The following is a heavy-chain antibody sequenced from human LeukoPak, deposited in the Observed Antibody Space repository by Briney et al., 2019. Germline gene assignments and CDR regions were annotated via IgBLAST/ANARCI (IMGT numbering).Heavy chain of an antibody. D-gene: IGHD6-6*01. Sequence: VGSLRLSCAASGFTFSSYWMSWVRQAPGKGREWVADIKQDGSEKYYVDSVKGRFTISRDNAKNSLYLQMNSLRAEDTAVYYCTRDPRHFDSCGQGTLVTVSS. J-gene: IGHJ5*01. V-gene: IGHV3-7*01. CDR3: TRDPRHFDS. CDR1: GFTFSSYW. CDR2: IKQDGSEK.